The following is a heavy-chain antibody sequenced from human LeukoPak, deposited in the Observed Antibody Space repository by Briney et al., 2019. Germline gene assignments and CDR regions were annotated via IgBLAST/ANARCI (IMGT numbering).Heavy chain of an antibody. CDR3: ARDPSISGWYLDY. J-gene: IGHJ4*02. CDR1: GGSISSSSYY. V-gene: IGHV4-61*01. CDR2: IYYSGST. Sequence: SETLSLTCTVSGGSISSSSYYWGWIRQPPGKGLEWIGYIYYSGSTNYNPSLKSRVTISVDTSKNQFSLKLSSVTAADTAVYYCARDPSISGWYLDYWGQGTLVTVSS. D-gene: IGHD6-19*01.